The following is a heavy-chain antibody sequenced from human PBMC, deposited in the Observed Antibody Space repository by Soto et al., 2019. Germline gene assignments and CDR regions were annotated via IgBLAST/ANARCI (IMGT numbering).Heavy chain of an antibody. CDR2: IYYSGGT. V-gene: IGHV4-39*01. CDR1: GGPISSGTYY. CDR3: ASIMGAIHFDY. J-gene: IGHJ4*02. D-gene: IGHD1-26*01. Sequence: SETLSLTCTVSGGPISSGTYYWGWIRQPPGKGLEWIGHIYYSGGTYYNPSLKSRVTISVDTSKNQFSLKLSSVIAADTAVYYCASIMGAIHFDYWGQGTLVTVSS.